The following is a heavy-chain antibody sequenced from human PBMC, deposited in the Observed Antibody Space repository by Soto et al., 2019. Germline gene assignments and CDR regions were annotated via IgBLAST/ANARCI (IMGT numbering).Heavy chain of an antibody. CDR2: ISGSGGST. CDR1: GFTFSSYA. CDR3: AKLPTKGLLYRFLPHATPGY. D-gene: IGHD3-3*01. V-gene: IGHV3-23*01. Sequence: PGGSLRLSCAASGFTFSSYAMSWVRQAPGKGLEWVSAISGSGGSTYYADSVKGRFTISRDNSKNTLYLQMNSLRAEDTAVYYCAKLPTKGLLYRFLPHATPGYWGQGTLVTVSS. J-gene: IGHJ4*02.